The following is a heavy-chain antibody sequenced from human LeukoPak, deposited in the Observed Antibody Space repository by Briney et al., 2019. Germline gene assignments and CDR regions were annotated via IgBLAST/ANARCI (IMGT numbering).Heavy chain of an antibody. Sequence: ASVKVSCKASGYTFTSYGISWVRQAPGQGLEWMGWISAYNGNISYAQKVQGRVTMTTDTSTSTAYMELRSLGSDDTAVYYCARVLSLAVRSLMGYFDYWGQGTLVAVSS. J-gene: IGHJ4*02. V-gene: IGHV1-18*01. CDR1: GYTFTSYG. D-gene: IGHD6-19*01. CDR3: ARVLSLAVRSLMGYFDY. CDR2: ISAYNGNI.